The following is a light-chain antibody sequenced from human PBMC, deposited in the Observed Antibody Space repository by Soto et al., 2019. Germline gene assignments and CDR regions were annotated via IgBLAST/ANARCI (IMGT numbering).Light chain of an antibody. CDR1: QSVSNNY. V-gene: IGKV3-20*01. CDR2: GAY. CDR3: QPYGSSGT. J-gene: IGKJ1*01. Sequence: EILLTRCPGTLSLSPGERATLSCRARQSVSNNYLAWYQQKPGQAPSLLIYGAYNRATGIPDRFGGSGSGKDFTLTISRLEPEDFAVYYCQPYGSSGTFGQGTKVDIK.